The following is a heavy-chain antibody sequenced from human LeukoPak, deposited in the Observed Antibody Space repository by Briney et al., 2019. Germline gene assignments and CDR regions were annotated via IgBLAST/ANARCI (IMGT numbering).Heavy chain of an antibody. V-gene: IGHV1-2*02. CDR1: GYTFTSYG. CDR3: ARELRYFDWTI. CDR2: INPNSGGT. J-gene: IGHJ3*02. D-gene: IGHD3-9*01. Sequence: ASVKVSCKASGYTFTSYGISWVRQAPGQGLEWMGWINPNSGGTNYAQKFQGRVTMTRDTSISTAYMELSRLRSDDTAVYYCARELRYFDWTIWGQGTMVTVSS.